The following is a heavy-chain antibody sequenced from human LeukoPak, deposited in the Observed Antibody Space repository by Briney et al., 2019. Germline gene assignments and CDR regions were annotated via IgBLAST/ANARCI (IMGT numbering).Heavy chain of an antibody. CDR1: VYSFTSYW. CDR2: IYPGDSDT. D-gene: IGHD6-6*01. J-gene: IGHJ2*01. CDR3: ARRTPEYTNRWYFDL. Sequence: ESLKISCKGSVYSFTSYWIGWVRQMPGKGLEWMGIIYPGDSDTRYSPSFQGQVTISADKSINTAFVQWSSLKASDTAIYYCARRTPEYTNRWYFDLWGRGTLVTVSS. V-gene: IGHV5-51*01.